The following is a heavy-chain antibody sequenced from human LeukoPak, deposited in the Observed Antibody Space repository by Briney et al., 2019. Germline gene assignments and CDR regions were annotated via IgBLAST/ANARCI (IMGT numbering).Heavy chain of an antibody. CDR3: ARAGSSSWYGYYYYYMDV. Sequence: ASVKVSCKASGGTFSSYAISWVRQAPGQGLEWMGGIIPIFGTANYAQKFQGRVTITADESTSTAYMELSSLRSEDTAVYYCARAGSSSWYGYYYYYMDVWGKGTTVTISS. J-gene: IGHJ6*03. V-gene: IGHV1-69*13. CDR1: GGTFSSYA. D-gene: IGHD6-13*01. CDR2: IIPIFGTA.